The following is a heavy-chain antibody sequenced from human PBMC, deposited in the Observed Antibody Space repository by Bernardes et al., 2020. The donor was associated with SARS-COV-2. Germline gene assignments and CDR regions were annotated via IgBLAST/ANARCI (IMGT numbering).Heavy chain of an antibody. D-gene: IGHD6-25*01. CDR1: GFNFRDYR. J-gene: IGHJ4*02. V-gene: IGHV3-21*01. CDR3: ARDPSAAVEYFFNY. CDR2: ISGSSSYT. Sequence: GGSLRLSCAASGFNFRDYRMNRVRQAPGKGLEWVSSISGSSSYTYYADSVKGRFTISRDNAKNSLYLQMNSLRSEDTAVYYCARDPSAAVEYFFNYWGQGTLVTVSS.